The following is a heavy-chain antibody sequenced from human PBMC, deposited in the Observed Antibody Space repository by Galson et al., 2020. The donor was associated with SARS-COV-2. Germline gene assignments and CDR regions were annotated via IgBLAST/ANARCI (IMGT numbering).Heavy chain of an antibody. CDR2: IDWDDDK. CDR1: GFSLSTSGMC. Sequence: ESGPTLVKPTQTLTLTCTFSGFSLSTSGMCVSWIRQPPGKALEWLARIDWDDDKFYSTSLKTRLTISKDTSKNQVVLTMTNMDPGDTATYYCARIRPKAVGTTYWYFDLGGRGTLVTVSS. D-gene: IGHD6-13*01. J-gene: IGHJ2*01. V-gene: IGHV2-70*17. CDR3: ARIRPKAVGTTYWYFDL.